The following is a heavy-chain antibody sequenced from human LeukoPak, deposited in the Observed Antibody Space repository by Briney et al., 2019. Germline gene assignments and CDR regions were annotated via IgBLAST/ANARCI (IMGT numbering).Heavy chain of an antibody. CDR2: ISGDGGST. J-gene: IGHJ6*02. Sequence: QPGGSLRLSCAASGFTFDDYAMPWVRQPPGQGLEWVSLISGDGGSTYYADSVKGRFTISRDNSKNSLYLQMNSLRTEDTALYYCAKEWYDHGSGSYLRYEYYYGMDVWGQGTTVTVSS. V-gene: IGHV3-43*02. CDR1: GFTFDDYA. CDR3: AKEWYDHGSGSYLRYEYYYGMDV. D-gene: IGHD3-10*01.